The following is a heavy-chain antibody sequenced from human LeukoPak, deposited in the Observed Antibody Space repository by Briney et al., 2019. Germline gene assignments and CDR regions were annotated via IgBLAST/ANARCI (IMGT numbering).Heavy chain of an antibody. V-gene: IGHV4-39*07. CDR3: ARVDSTSWYPGGFDY. CDR1: GGSITNTNYY. CDR2: VYHSGIT. Sequence: SETLSLTCTVSGGSITNTNYYWAWIRQPPGEGLEWIGSVYHSGITYYTPSLKSRVSIPVDTSKNQFSLKLNSVTAADTAVYFCARVDSTSWYPGGFDYWGQGTLVTVSS. J-gene: IGHJ4*02. D-gene: IGHD2/OR15-2a*01.